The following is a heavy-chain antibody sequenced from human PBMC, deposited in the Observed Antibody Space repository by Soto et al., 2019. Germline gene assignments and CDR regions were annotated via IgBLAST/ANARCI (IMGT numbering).Heavy chain of an antibody. Sequence: QVQLVQSGAEVKKPGAPVKVSCKASGHTFANYDINWVRQATGQGLEWMGWMSPKSGNTGYAQKFQGRIRMTRDTSTNTAYMELSSLRSDDTAVYYCTRSWPGDGSYDFWGQGTLVTVSS. CDR3: TRSWPGDGSYDF. CDR1: GHTFANYD. CDR2: MSPKSGNT. J-gene: IGHJ4*02. D-gene: IGHD5-12*01. V-gene: IGHV1-8*01.